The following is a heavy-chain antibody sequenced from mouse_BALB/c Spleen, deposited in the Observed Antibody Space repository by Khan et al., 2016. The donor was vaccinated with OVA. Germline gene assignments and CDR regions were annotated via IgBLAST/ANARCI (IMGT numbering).Heavy chain of an antibody. V-gene: IGHV1-7*01. Sequence: QVQLKESGAELAKPGASVKMSCKASGYTFINYWILWVKQRPGQGLEWIGYINPSTGYTEYNQNFKDKATLTADKSSSTAYMQLSSLTSADSAVYYCARRGLRGDFDYWGQGTTLTVSS. D-gene: IGHD1-1*01. CDR2: INPSTGYT. CDR1: GYTFINYW. J-gene: IGHJ2*01. CDR3: ARRGLRGDFDY.